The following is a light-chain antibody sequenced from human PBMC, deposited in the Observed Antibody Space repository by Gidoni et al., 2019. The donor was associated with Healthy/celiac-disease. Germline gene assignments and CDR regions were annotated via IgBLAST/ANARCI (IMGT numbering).Light chain of an antibody. CDR1: QSVSSSY. CDR3: QQWGA. CDR2: GAS. J-gene: IGKJ3*01. V-gene: IGKV3-20*01. Sequence: EIVLTQSPGTLSLSPGERATLSCRASQSVSSSYLAWYQQKPGQAPRLLIYGASSRATGIPDRFSGSGSGTDFTLTISRLEPEDFAVYYCQQWGAFGPXTKVDIK.